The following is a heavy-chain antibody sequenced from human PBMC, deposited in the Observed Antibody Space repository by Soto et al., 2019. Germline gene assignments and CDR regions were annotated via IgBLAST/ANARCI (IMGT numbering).Heavy chain of an antibody. J-gene: IGHJ4*02. D-gene: IGHD2-8*01. V-gene: IGHV4-39*01. CDR2: IYYSGST. CDR3: ARSHYTYGLLIDY. CDR1: GGSISSSSYY. Sequence: SETLSLTCTVSGGSISSSSYYWGWIRQPPGKGLEWIGSIYYSGSTYYNPSLKSRVFISVDTSKNKFSLRLTSVTAADTAVYYCARSHYTYGLLIDYWGPGIMVTVSS.